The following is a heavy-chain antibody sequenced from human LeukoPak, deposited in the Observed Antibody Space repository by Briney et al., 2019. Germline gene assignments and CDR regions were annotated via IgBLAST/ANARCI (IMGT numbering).Heavy chain of an antibody. D-gene: IGHD2-2*01. CDR2: ISGSGGST. Sequence: GGTLRLSCAASGFTFSSYGMSWVRQAPGKGLEWVSAISGSGGSTYYADSVKGRFTISRDNSKNTLYLQMNSLRAEDTAVYYCAKLSPIVGQLPQVYWGQGTLVTVSS. V-gene: IGHV3-23*01. CDR3: AKLSPIVGQLPQVY. CDR1: GFTFSSYG. J-gene: IGHJ4*02.